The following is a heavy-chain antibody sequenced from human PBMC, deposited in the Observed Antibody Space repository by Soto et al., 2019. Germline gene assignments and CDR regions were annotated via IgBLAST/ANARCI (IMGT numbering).Heavy chain of an antibody. CDR3: AKDGISQQLVRDYYYYGMDV. J-gene: IGHJ6*02. V-gene: IGHV3-23*01. CDR2: ISGSGGST. CDR1: GFTFSSYA. Sequence: PGGSLRLSCAASGFTFSSYAMSWVRQAPGKRLEWVSAISGSGGSTYYADSVKGRFTISRDNSKNTLYLQMNSLRAEDTAVYYCAKDGISQQLVRDYYYYGMDVWGQGTTVTVSS. D-gene: IGHD6-13*01.